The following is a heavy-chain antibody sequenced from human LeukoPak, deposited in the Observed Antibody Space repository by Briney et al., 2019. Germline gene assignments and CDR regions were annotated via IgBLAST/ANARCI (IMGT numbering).Heavy chain of an antibody. Sequence: ASVKVSCKASGYTFSGYYIHWVRQARGQGLEWMGWINPNSGGTNYAQNFQGRVTMTGDTSVITAYMELSRLRSDDTAVYYCASGPSDLGSSSQNWGQGTLVTVSS. J-gene: IGHJ4*02. CDR3: ASGPSDLGSSSQN. V-gene: IGHV1-2*02. CDR2: INPNSGGT. D-gene: IGHD6-6*01. CDR1: GYTFSGYY.